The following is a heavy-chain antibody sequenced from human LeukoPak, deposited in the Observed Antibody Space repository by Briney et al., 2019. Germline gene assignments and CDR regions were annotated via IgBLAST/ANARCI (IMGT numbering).Heavy chain of an antibody. Sequence: PGGSLRLSCAASGFTFSSYSMNWVRQAPGKGLEWVSSISSGSSYIYYADSVKGRFTNSRDNAKNSLYLQMNSLRAEDTAVYYCARGKDFSHYGMDVWGQGTTVTVSS. CDR2: ISSGSSYI. CDR1: GFTFSSYS. J-gene: IGHJ6*02. D-gene: IGHD3-3*01. V-gene: IGHV3-21*01. CDR3: ARGKDFSHYGMDV.